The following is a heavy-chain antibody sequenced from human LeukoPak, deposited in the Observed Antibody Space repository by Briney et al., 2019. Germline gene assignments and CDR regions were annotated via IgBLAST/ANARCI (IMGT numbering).Heavy chain of an antibody. J-gene: IGHJ4*02. CDR3: AREGVSVTNFEY. D-gene: IGHD5/OR15-5a*01. Sequence: PSETLSLTCTVSGVSISSSNSYWGWIRQPPGKGLEWIGSIYYSGNTYYNASLKSQVSISIDTSKNQFSLKLRSVTAADTAVYYCAREGVSVTNFEYWSQGTLVTVSS. V-gene: IGHV4-39*02. CDR1: GVSISSSNSY. CDR2: IYYSGNT.